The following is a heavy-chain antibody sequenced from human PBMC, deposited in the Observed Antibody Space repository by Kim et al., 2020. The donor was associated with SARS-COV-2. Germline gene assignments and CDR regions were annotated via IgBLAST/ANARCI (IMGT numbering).Heavy chain of an antibody. CDR1: GFTFSSYS. CDR3: SRWVSSSIWYYYFYYSC. CDR2: ISSSSSYI. Sequence: GGSLRLSCAASGFTFSSYSMNWVRQAPGKGLEWVSSISSSSSYIYYSYSVKCRFTFSRDNAKNSLYLHMNSLSSEATAVYYFSRWVSSSIWYYYFYYSC. J-gene: IGHJ6*01. D-gene: IGHD6-13*01. V-gene: IGHV3-21*01.